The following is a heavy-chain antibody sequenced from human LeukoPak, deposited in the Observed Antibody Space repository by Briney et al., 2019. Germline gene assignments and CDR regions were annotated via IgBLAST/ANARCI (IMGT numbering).Heavy chain of an antibody. CDR2: ITSSGTYI. CDR3: ARASGGWDLDY. D-gene: IGHD1-26*01. CDR1: GFTFNVFH. J-gene: IGHJ4*01. Sequence: GGSLRLSCAASGFTFNVFHMNWVRQAPGKGLEWISTITSSGTYITYADSIQGRFTISRDNAKNSLYLQMNSLRVDDTALYYCARASGGWDLDYWGHGTLVTVSS. V-gene: IGHV3-21*01.